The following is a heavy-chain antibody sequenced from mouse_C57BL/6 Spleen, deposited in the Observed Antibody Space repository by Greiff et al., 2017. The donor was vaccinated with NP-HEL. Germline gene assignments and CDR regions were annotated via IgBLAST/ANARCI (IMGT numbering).Heavy chain of an antibody. D-gene: IGHD1-1*01. V-gene: IGHV1-22*01. CDR3: TRSPLDYYGSSMDY. CDR1: GYTFTDYN. J-gene: IGHJ4*01. Sequence: EVQLQQSGPELVKPGASVKMSCKASGYTFTDYNMHWVKQSHGKSLEWIGYINPNNGGTSSNQKFKGKATLTVNKSSSTAYMELRSLTSEDSAVYYCTRSPLDYYGSSMDYWGQGTSVTVSS. CDR2: INPNNGGT.